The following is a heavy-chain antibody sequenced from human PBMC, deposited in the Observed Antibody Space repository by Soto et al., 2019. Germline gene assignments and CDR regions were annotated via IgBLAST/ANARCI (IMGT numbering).Heavy chain of an antibody. CDR3: ALRPSSDGHLRGVFDY. J-gene: IGHJ4*02. D-gene: IGHD3-10*01. Sequence: QITLKESGPTLVKPTQTLTLTCTFSGFSLSTSGVGVGWIRQPPGKALEWLALIYWDDDKRYSPSLKSRLTITKDTSQNQVVLTMTNMDHVDTATYYCALRPSSDGHLRGVFDYWGQVTLVTVSS. V-gene: IGHV2-5*02. CDR2: IYWDDDK. CDR1: GFSLSTSGVG.